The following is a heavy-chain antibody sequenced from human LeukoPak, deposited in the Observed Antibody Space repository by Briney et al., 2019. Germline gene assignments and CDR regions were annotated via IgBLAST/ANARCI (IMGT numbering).Heavy chain of an antibody. Sequence: PGGSLRLSCAASGFTFSSYSMNWVRQAPGKGLEWVSSISSSSSYIYYADSVKGRFTISRDNAKNSLYLQMNSLRAEDTAVYYCARYDYGSADYYYYYYMDVWGKGTTVTVSS. D-gene: IGHD3-10*01. J-gene: IGHJ6*03. CDR2: ISSSSSYI. V-gene: IGHV3-21*01. CDR1: GFTFSSYS. CDR3: ARYDYGSADYYYYYYMDV.